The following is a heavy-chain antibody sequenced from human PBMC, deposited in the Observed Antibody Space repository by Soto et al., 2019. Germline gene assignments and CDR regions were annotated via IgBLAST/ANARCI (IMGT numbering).Heavy chain of an antibody. CDR3: ARGLKEQLVRRRAEYFQF. Sequence: PSETLSLTCAVYGESFRSYYWNWIRQPPGKGLEWIGEINDSGSTNYNPSLKRRGSISVDTSKNQFSLKLSSVTAADTAVYYCARGLKEQLVRRRAEYFQFWGQGTLVTVSS. J-gene: IGHJ1*01. CDR2: INDSGST. D-gene: IGHD6-13*01. CDR1: GESFRSYY. V-gene: IGHV4-34*01.